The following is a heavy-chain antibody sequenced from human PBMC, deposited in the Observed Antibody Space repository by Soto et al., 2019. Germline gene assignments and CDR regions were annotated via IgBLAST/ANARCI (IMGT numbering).Heavy chain of an antibody. V-gene: IGHV3-30*04. CDR3: ARIRIAAAGFDAFDI. D-gene: IGHD6-13*01. CDR2: ISYDGSNK. J-gene: IGHJ3*02. CDR1: GFTFSSYA. Sequence: GGSLRLSCAASGFTFSSYAMHWVRQAPGKGLEWVAVISYDGSNKYYADSVKGRFTISRDNSKNTLYLQMNSLRAEDTAVYSCARIRIAAAGFDAFDIWGQGTMVTVSS.